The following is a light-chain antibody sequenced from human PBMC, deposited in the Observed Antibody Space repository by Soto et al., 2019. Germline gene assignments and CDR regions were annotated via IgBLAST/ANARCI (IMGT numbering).Light chain of an antibody. CDR1: QTISSW. CDR2: KAS. Sequence: DIQMTQSPSTLSASVGDRVTITCRASQTISSWLAWYQQKPGKAPKLLIYKASTLKSGGPSRFSGSGSETEFTLTISSLQPDDFATYYCQHYNSYSEAFGQGTKVDIK. CDR3: QHYNSYSEA. J-gene: IGKJ1*01. V-gene: IGKV1-5*03.